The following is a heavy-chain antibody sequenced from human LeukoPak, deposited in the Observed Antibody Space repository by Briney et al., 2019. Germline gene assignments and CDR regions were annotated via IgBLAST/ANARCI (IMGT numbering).Heavy chain of an antibody. CDR2: IKQDGSEK. V-gene: IGHV3-7*01. D-gene: IGHD3-22*01. CDR3: ARDLNYYDSSGYYNY. CDR1: GFSFSSYW. Sequence: GGSLRLSCAASGFSFSSYWMSWVRQAPGKGLEWVANIKQDGSEKYYVDSVKGRFTISRDNVKNSLYLQINSLRAEDTAVYYCARDLNYYDSSGYYNYWGQGSLVTVYS. J-gene: IGHJ4*02.